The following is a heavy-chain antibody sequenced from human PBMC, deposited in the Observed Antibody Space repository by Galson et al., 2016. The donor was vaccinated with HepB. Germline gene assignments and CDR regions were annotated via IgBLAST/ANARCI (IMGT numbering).Heavy chain of an antibody. CDR1: GFTVSTNY. V-gene: IGHV3-53*01. CDR2: IYSSGST. J-gene: IGHJ6*02. Sequence: SLRLSCAASGFTVSTNYMSWVRQAPGKGLEWVSVIYSSGSTYYADSVKGRFTFPRDNSKNTLYLQMNSLRAEDTAVYYCARAWGNYGMDVWGQGTTVTVSS. CDR3: ARAWGNYGMDV. D-gene: IGHD7-27*01.